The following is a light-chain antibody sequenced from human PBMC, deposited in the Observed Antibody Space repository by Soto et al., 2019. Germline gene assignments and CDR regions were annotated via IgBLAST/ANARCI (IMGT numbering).Light chain of an antibody. V-gene: IGKV1-5*01. CDR1: QNIRNW. CDR3: QQYNNYST. Sequence: DIQMTQSPSTLCASVGDIFTITCRASQNIRNWLAWYQQTPGNAPNPLIYDASSLKSGVPASLSGSASGTEFTLTISSMKPEDFATYYCQQYNNYSTFGQGTRLEI. CDR2: DAS. J-gene: IGKJ5*01.